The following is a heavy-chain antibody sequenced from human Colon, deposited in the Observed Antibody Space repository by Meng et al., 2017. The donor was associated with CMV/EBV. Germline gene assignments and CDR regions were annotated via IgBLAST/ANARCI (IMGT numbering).Heavy chain of an antibody. D-gene: IGHD4-17*01. CDR2: INPSSGSR. CDR3: ARDQVPVTTSPSYYGMDV. CDR1: TFTSYY. V-gene: IGHV1-46*01. Sequence: TFTSYYIHWVRQAPGQGLEWMGLINPSSGSRTYAPKFQGRVTMTRDASTSTVYMELSSLRSEDTAIYYCARDQVPVTTSPSYYGMDVWGQGTMVTVSS. J-gene: IGHJ6*02.